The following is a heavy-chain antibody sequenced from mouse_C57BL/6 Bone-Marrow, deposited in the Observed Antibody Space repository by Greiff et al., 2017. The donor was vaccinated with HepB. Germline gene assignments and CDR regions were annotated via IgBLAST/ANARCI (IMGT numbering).Heavy chain of an antibody. CDR1: GFTFSDFY. J-gene: IGHJ4*01. V-gene: IGHV7-1*01. CDR2: SRNKANDYTT. CDR3: ARDDYGYAMDY. D-gene: IGHD1-1*02. Sequence: EVKLMESGGGLVQSGRSLRLSCATSGFTFSDFYMEWVRQAPGKGLEWIAASRNKANDYTTEYSASVKGRFIVSRDTYQIILYLGMNALRAENTAIYYCARDDYGYAMDYWGQGTSGTVSS.